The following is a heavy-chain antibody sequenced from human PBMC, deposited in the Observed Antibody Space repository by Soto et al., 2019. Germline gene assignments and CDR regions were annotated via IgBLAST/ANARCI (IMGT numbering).Heavy chain of an antibody. Sequence: ASVKVSCKASGGTFSSYAISWVRQAPGQGLEWMGGIIPIFGTANYAQKFQGRVTITADESTSTAYMELSSLRSEDTAVYYCAITHCSSTSCWYYYYGMDVWGQGTTVTVSS. V-gene: IGHV1-69*13. J-gene: IGHJ6*02. CDR2: IIPIFGTA. CDR1: GGTFSSYA. CDR3: AITHCSSTSCWYYYYGMDV. D-gene: IGHD2-2*01.